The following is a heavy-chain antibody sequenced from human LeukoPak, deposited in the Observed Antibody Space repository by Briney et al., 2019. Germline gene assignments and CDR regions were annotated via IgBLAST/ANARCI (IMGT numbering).Heavy chain of an antibody. J-gene: IGHJ4*02. CDR3: AKDSMTEYYFDY. V-gene: IGHV3-23*01. Sequence: GGSLRLSCAASGFTLGSYAMTWVRQAPGRGLEWVSSISESGISTYYADSMKGRFTVSRDSSENTLYLLMNSLRAEDTAVYYCAKDSMTEYYFDYWGQGTLVTVSS. D-gene: IGHD1-14*01. CDR2: ISESGIST. CDR1: GFTLGSYA.